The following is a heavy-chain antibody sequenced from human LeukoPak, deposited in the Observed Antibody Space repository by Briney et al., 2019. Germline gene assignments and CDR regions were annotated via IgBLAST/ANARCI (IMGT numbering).Heavy chain of an antibody. J-gene: IGHJ5*02. V-gene: IGHV4-59*08. D-gene: IGHD3-10*01. CDR3: ARHRTKRGITMVRGVRYWFDP. CDR1: GGSISSYY. Sequence: SETLSLTCTVSGGSISSYYWGWIRQPPGKGLEWIGSIYHSGSTNYNPSLKSRVTISVDTSKNQFSLKLSSVTAADTAVYYCARHRTKRGITMVRGVRYWFDPWGQGTLVTVSS. CDR2: IYHSGST.